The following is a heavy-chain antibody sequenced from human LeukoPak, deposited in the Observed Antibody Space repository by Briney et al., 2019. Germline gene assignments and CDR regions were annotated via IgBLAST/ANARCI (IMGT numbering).Heavy chain of an antibody. V-gene: IGHV4-4*07. D-gene: IGHD6-6*01. CDR2: IYTSGST. J-gene: IGHJ4*02. CDR1: GGSFSNYY. CDR3: ARGSSQLEPFDY. Sequence: SETLSLTCTVSGGSFSNYYWSWIRQPAGKGLERIGRIYTSGSTNYNPSLKSRIAMSVDTSKNQFSLKLSSVTAADTAVYYCARGSSQLEPFDYWGQGTLVTVSS.